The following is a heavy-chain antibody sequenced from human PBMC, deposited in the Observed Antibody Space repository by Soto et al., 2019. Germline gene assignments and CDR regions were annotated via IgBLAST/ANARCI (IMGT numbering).Heavy chain of an antibody. J-gene: IGHJ4*02. CDR3: ARAPGTVWLRDLKY. CDR1: GYTFTSYV. D-gene: IGHD2-21*02. Sequence: GASVNFSFNTSGYTFTSYVVSWVRQAPGQVLDWMGWISPYTGNTNVRSLQGRVSMTTDTSTSTAYMELGSLRSDDTAVYYCARAPGTVWLRDLKYWGEGTLVNVSS. V-gene: IGHV1-18*01. CDR2: ISPYTGNT.